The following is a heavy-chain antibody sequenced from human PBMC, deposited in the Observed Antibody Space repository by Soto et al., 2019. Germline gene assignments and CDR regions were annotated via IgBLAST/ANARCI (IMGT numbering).Heavy chain of an antibody. CDR1: GFMFSDSW. CDR3: ASGIDP. J-gene: IGHJ5*02. CDR2: IKPDGSAT. V-gene: IGHV3-7*05. Sequence: EAQLVESGGDLVQPGGSLRLSCAASGFMFSDSWMNWVRQAPGKGLEWVANIKPDGSATAYVDSVKGRFTISRDNAKKFLYLQMNSLRVDDTAVYYCASGIDPWGQGTLVTVSS.